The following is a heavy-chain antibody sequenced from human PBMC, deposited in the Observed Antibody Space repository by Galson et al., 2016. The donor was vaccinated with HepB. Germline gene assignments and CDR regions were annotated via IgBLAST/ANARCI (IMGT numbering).Heavy chain of an antibody. J-gene: IGHJ4*02. CDR3: ARDSALWGSGWFPHYFDF. CDR2: TSFDGGNK. V-gene: IGHV3-30*04. D-gene: IGHD6-19*01. Sequence: SLRLSCAASGFTFNNYTMHWVRQAPGKGLEWVALTSFDGGNKYYADSVHGRFSISRDSSRDTLFLQMNSLRPEDTSMYYCARDSALWGSGWFPHYFDFWGQGILVTVSS. CDR1: GFTFNNYT.